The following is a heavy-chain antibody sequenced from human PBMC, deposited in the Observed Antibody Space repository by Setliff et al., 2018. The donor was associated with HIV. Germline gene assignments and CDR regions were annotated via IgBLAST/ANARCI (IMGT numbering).Heavy chain of an antibody. Sequence: PSETLSLTCTVSGGSISSYYWSWIRQPPGKGLEWIGYINTSGTTNYNPSLKGRVTISVDTSKNQFSLKLSSVTAADTAVYFCARQTYYYDNSGHNWFDPWGQGTLVTVSS. V-gene: IGHV4-4*09. CDR1: GGSISSYY. CDR2: INTSGTT. D-gene: IGHD3-22*01. CDR3: ARQTYYYDNSGHNWFDP. J-gene: IGHJ5*02.